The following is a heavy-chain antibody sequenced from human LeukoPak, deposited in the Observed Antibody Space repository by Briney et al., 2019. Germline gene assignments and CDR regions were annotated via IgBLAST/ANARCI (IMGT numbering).Heavy chain of an antibody. D-gene: IGHD3-22*01. CDR1: GGSFSGYY. CDR3: AKSNGYGLIDI. V-gene: IGHV4-34*01. CDR2: INHSGST. Sequence: PSETLSLTCAVFGGSFSGYYWSWIRQPLGKGLEWIGEINHSGSTNYNPSPKSRVTISVDTSKNQFSLKLSSVTAADTAVYYCAKSNGYGLIDIWGQGTMVTVSS. J-gene: IGHJ3*02.